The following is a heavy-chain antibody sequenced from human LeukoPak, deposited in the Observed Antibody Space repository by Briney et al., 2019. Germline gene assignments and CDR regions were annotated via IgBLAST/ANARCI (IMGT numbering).Heavy chain of an antibody. J-gene: IGHJ4*02. V-gene: IGHV3-11*04. Sequence: GGSLRLSCAASGFTFSDYYMSWIRQAPGKGLEWVSYISSSGSTIYYADSVKGRFTISRDNAKNSLYLQMNSLRAEDTAVYYCARVERYDFWSGYYTDYWGQGTLVTVSS. CDR2: ISSSGSTI. D-gene: IGHD3-3*01. CDR3: ARVERYDFWSGYYTDY. CDR1: GFTFSDYY.